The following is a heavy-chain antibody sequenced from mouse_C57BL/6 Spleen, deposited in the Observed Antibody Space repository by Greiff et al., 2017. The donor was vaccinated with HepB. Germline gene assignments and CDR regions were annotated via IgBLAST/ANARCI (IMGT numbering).Heavy chain of an antibody. V-gene: IGHV14-4*01. CDR2: IDPENGDT. CDR1: GFNIKDDY. D-gene: IGHD1-1*01. Sequence: VQLQQSGAELVRPGASVKLSCTASGFNIKDDYMHWVKQRPEQGLEWIGWIDPENGDTEYASKFQGKATITADTSSNTAYLQLSSLTSEDTAVYYGTTLYYYGSSEWYFDVWGTGTTVTVSS. CDR3: TTLYYYGSSEWYFDV. J-gene: IGHJ1*03.